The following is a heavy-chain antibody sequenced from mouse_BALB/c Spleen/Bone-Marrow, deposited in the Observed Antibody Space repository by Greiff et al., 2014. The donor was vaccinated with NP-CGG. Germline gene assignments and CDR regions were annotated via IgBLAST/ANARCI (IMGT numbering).Heavy chain of an antibody. D-gene: IGHD4-1*01. CDR3: ARWNGDEYYAMDY. V-gene: IGHV14-1*02. CDR1: GFTINDYY. Sequence: LVKLSCTASGFTINDYYMHWVKQRPEQGLEWIGWIDPENGNTIYDPMFQGKASLTADTSSNTASLQLSSVTSEDTAVDCCARWNGDEYYAMDYWGQGNSVNVSS. CDR2: IDPENGNT. J-gene: IGHJ4*01.